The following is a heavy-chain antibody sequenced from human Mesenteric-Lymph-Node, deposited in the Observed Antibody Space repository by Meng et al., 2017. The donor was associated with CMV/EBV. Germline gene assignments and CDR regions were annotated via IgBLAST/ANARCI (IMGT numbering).Heavy chain of an antibody. Sequence: GGSLRLSCAASGFTFSSYWMIWVRQTPGKGLEWVANIKQDGREKHYVGSVKGRFTISRDNARNSLYLQMNSLRAEDTAVYYCARDGSGFGELRAPPGYYSGMDVWGQGTTVTVSS. V-gene: IGHV3-7*01. CDR3: ARDGSGFGELRAPPGYYSGMDV. CDR2: IKQDGREK. D-gene: IGHD3-10*01. CDR1: GFTFSSYW. J-gene: IGHJ6*02.